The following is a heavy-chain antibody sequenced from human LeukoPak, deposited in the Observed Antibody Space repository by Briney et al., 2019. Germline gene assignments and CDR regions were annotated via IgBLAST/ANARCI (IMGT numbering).Heavy chain of an antibody. CDR3: ARQTNCGGDCFNFDY. Sequence: PSETLSLTCTVSGGSISSYYWSWIRQPPGKGLEWIGYIYYSGSTNYNPSPKSRATISVDTSKNQFSLKLSSVTAADTAVYYCARQTNCGGDCFNFDYWGQGTLVTVSS. D-gene: IGHD2-21*01. CDR2: IYYSGST. CDR1: GGSISSYY. J-gene: IGHJ4*02. V-gene: IGHV4-59*01.